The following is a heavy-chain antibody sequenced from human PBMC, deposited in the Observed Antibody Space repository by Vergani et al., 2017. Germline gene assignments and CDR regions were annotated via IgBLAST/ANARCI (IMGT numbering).Heavy chain of an antibody. Sequence: QLQLQESGPGLVKPSETLSLTCTVSGGSISSSSYNWGWVRQPPGKGLEWIGSIHYSGSTYYNPSLKRRVTISVDTSKNQFSLKLSSVTAADTAVYYCAGDSSSSLDYWGQGTLVTVSS. D-gene: IGHD6-6*01. J-gene: IGHJ4*02. V-gene: IGHV4-39*07. CDR1: GGSISSSSYN. CDR2: IHYSGST. CDR3: AGDSSSSLDY.